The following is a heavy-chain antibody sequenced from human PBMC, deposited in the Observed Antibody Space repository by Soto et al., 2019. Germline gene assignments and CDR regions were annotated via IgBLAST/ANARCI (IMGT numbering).Heavy chain of an antibody. J-gene: IGHJ4*02. V-gene: IGHV3-23*01. CDR3: AKAGFSSSWSPTYFDY. D-gene: IGHD6-13*01. CDR2: ISGTGYNT. CDR1: GFTFTSYA. Sequence: EVQLLESGGGLVQPGGSLRLSCAASGFTFTSYAMNWVRLAPGKGLEWVSAISGTGYNTYYADSVKGRFTISRDNTKNTLDLQMNSRRAEDTAVYYCAKAGFSSSWSPTYFDYWGQGTLVTVSS.